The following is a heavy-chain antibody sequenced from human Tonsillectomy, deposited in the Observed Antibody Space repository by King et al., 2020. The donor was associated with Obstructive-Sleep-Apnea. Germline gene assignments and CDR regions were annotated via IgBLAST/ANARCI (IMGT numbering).Heavy chain of an antibody. CDR1: GFTFSSYG. D-gene: IGHD5-18*01. CDR2: IRYDGSNK. CDR3: AKEALGYSYGKNALDY. Sequence: VQLVESGGGVVQPGRSLRLSCAASGFTFSSYGMHWVRQAPGKGLEWVAFIRYDGSNKYYADSVKGRFTISRDNSKNTLYLQMNSLRAEDTAVYYCAKEALGYSYGKNALDYWGQGTLVTVSS. J-gene: IGHJ4*02. V-gene: IGHV3-30*02.